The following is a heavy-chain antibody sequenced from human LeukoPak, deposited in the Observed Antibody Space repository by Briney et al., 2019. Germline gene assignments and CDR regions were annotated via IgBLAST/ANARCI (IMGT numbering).Heavy chain of an antibody. D-gene: IGHD3-10*01. J-gene: IGHJ4*02. CDR1: GYTLTELS. Sequence: ASVKVSCKVSGYTLTELSMHWVRQAPGKGLEWMGGFDPEDGETIYAQKFQGRVTMTEDTSTDTAYMELSSLRSEDTAVYYCATDRGITMVRGDPAPFDYWGQGTLVTVSS. V-gene: IGHV1-24*01. CDR2: FDPEDGET. CDR3: ATDRGITMVRGDPAPFDY.